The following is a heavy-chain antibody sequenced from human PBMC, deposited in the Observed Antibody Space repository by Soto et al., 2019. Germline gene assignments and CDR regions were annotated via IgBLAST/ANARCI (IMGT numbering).Heavy chain of an antibody. V-gene: IGHV3-11*06. Sequence: GGSLRLSCAASGFAFSDYYMTWIRQAPGKGLEWISYITSSSATSIFDTNYADSVKGRFTISRDSARNSLYLHLNSLRAEDTGVYYCARGRSGDFFDYWGQGTLVTVSS. D-gene: IGHD4-17*01. CDR1: GFAFSDYY. CDR2: ITSSSATSIFDT. CDR3: ARGRSGDFFDY. J-gene: IGHJ4*02.